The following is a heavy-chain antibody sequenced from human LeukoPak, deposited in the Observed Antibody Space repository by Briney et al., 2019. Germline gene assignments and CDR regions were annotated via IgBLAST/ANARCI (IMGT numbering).Heavy chain of an antibody. Sequence: NPGGSLRLSCAASGFTFSTYWMSWVRQAPGKGLEWVANIKQDGSEKYYVVSVEGRFTISRDNAKTSLFLQMNSLRAEDTAVYYWCRAQGLGGAENHWGQGTLGTGSS. D-gene: IGHD3-16*01. CDR3: CRAQGLGGAENH. CDR1: GFTFSTYW. CDR2: IKQDGSEK. V-gene: IGHV3-7*01. J-gene: IGHJ4*02.